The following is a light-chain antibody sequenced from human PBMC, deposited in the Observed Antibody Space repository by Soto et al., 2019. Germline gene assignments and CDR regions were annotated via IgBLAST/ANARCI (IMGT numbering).Light chain of an antibody. CDR2: DAS. V-gene: IGKV3-20*01. CDR3: QQYASSPLT. CDR1: QSVSRRSLNSQTISSIY. Sequence: EIVLTQSPGTLSLSPGERATLSCTASQSVSRRSLNSQTISSIYLAWYQQKHGQAPRLLIYDASSRATGIPDRFSGSGSGTDFTLTISTLEPEDFAVYFCQQYASSPLTFGGGTKVEIK. J-gene: IGKJ4*01.